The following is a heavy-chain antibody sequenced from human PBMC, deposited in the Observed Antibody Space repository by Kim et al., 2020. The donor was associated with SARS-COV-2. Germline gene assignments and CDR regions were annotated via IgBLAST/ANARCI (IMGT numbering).Heavy chain of an antibody. V-gene: IGHV3-53*01. Sequence: GGSLRLSCAASGFTVTSSDMTWVRQAPGRGLEWVSVIHSNGKSYYADSVTGRFTISRDSSENTLYFQMNFLRAEDTAVYYCARDKGPGDWERFDSWGQGALVAVSS. J-gene: IGHJ4*02. CDR3: ARDKGPGDWERFDS. CDR1: GFTVTSSD. D-gene: IGHD1-26*01. CDR2: IHSNGKS.